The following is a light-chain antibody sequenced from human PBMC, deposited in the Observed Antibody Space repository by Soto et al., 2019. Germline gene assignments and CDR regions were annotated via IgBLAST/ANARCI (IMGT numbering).Light chain of an antibody. CDR1: QSISNY. J-gene: IGKJ4*01. Sequence: DIQMTQSPSSLSASVGDRVIITCRASQSISNYLNWYQQKPGKAPKLLIFAASSLQSGVPSRFSGSGSGTNFTLTISSLQPEDFAAYYCQQSYSAPITFGGGTKVDIK. CDR3: QQSYSAPIT. CDR2: AAS. V-gene: IGKV1-39*01.